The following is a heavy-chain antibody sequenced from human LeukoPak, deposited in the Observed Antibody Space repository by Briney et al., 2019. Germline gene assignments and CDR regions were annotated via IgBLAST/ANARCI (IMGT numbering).Heavy chain of an antibody. Sequence: GGSLRLSCAASGFTASSNYMSWVRQAPGKGLEWISIIYSRDNTDYADSVKGRFIIARDNSKNTVYLQMNSLRADDTAVYYCARDRAYGDYAAWGQGTLVTVSS. V-gene: IGHV3-53*01. CDR1: GFTASSNY. D-gene: IGHD4-17*01. CDR2: IYSRDNT. J-gene: IGHJ5*02. CDR3: ARDRAYGDYAA.